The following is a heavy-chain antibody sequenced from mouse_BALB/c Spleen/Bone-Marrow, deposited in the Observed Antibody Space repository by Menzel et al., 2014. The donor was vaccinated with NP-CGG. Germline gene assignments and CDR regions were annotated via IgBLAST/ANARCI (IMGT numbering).Heavy chain of an antibody. J-gene: IGHJ1*01. CDR1: GFSLTSYG. CDR2: IWSSGST. CDR3: ARDRYYYGSPYWYFDV. D-gene: IGHD1-1*01. Sequence: VQGVESGPGLVAPSQSLSINCTVSGFSLTSYGVHWVRQPPGEGLEWLGVIWSSGSTNYNSTLTSRLSITKDNSKSQVFLKRNSLQTDDTAMYYCARDRYYYGSPYWYFDVWGAGTTVTVSS. V-gene: IGHV2-9*02.